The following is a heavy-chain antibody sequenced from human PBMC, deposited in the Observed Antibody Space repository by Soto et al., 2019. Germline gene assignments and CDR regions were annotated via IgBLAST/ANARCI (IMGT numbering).Heavy chain of an antibody. Sequence: ASVKVSCKASGYTFTSYGISWVRQAPGQGLEWMGWISAYNGNTNYAQKLQGRVTMTTDTSTSTAYMELRSLRSDDTAVYYCAREGGPPRYDFWSAGYYYYGMDVWGQGTTVTVSS. V-gene: IGHV1-18*01. J-gene: IGHJ6*02. D-gene: IGHD3-3*01. CDR3: AREGGPPRYDFWSAGYYYYGMDV. CDR1: GYTFTSYG. CDR2: ISAYNGNT.